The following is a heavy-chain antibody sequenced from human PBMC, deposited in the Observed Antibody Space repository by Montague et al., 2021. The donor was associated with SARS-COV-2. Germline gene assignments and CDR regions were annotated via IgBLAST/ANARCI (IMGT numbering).Heavy chain of an antibody. CDR2: SYAIRNN. CDR3: ARDSFRCDFDC. J-gene: IGHJ4*02. D-gene: IGHD2-15*01. Sequence: TLSLTCTVSGDSISSDVCYWSWMPQTAGEGLEWVGSSYAIRNNNYNLSLKRRLTISIDTSKYQFSLKLTSVTAADTAVYYCARDSFRCDFDCWGQGTLVTVSS. V-gene: IGHV4-61*02. CDR1: GDSISSDVCY.